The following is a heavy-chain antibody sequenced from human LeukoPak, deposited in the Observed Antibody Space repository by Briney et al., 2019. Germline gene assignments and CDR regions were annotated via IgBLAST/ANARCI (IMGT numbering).Heavy chain of an antibody. CDR2: IYYSGST. CDR3: ARAPPLRYFDWFGYFDY. D-gene: IGHD3-9*01. Sequence: PSQTLSLTCTVSGGSISSGGYYWSWIRQHPGKGLEWIGYIYYSGSTNYNPSLKSRVTISVDTSKNQFSLKLSSVTAADTAVYYCARAPPLRYFDWFGYFDYWGQGTLVTVSS. J-gene: IGHJ4*02. CDR1: GGSISSGGYY. V-gene: IGHV4-31*03.